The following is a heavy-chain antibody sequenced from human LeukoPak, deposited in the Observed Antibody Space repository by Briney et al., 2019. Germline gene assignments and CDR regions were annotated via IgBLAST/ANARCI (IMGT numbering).Heavy chain of an antibody. CDR1: RFTLSSYW. CDR3: ARDVGYDSSGSYPYYFDY. D-gene: IGHD3-22*01. CDR2: IKQDGGEK. Sequence: GGSLRLSCAASRFTLSSYWMTWVRQAPGKGLEWVANIKQDGGEKHYVDSVQGRFTISRDNAKNSLYLQMNSLRAEDTAVYYCARDVGYDSSGSYPYYFDYCGLGTLVTVSS. V-gene: IGHV3-7*05. J-gene: IGHJ4*02.